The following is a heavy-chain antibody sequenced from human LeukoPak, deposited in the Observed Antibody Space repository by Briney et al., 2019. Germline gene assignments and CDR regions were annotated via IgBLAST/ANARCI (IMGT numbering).Heavy chain of an antibody. Sequence: ASVKVSCKASAYSFTSYYMHWVRQAPGQGLEWMGMISPSGGSTSYAQKFQGRVTMTRDTSTSTVYMNLSSLRCEDTAVYYCARASHGGSSYFSWGQGTLVTVSS. CDR1: AYSFTSYY. V-gene: IGHV1-46*01. CDR2: ISPSGGST. CDR3: ARASHGGSSYFS. J-gene: IGHJ5*02. D-gene: IGHD1-26*01.